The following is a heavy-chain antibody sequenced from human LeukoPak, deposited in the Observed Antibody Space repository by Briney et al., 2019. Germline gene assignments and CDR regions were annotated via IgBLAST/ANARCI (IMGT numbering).Heavy chain of an antibody. CDR3: AKGINSFFFDY. CDR2: ISDTGRLS. V-gene: IGHV3-23*01. Sequence: GGSLRLSCAASGFTFSSSAMSWVRQAPGKGLEWVAAISDTGRLSYCADSVKGRFTISRDNSKNTLYLQMNSLRAEDTAVYYCAKGINSFFFDYWGRGTLVTVSS. D-gene: IGHD2/OR15-2a*01. J-gene: IGHJ4*02. CDR1: GFTFSSSA.